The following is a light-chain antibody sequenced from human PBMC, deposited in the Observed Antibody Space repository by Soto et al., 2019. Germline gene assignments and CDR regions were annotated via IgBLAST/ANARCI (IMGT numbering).Light chain of an antibody. CDR3: QQRSNWPTWT. V-gene: IGKV3-11*01. Sequence: EIVFTQSPATLSLSPGERATLSCRASQSVSSYLAWYQQKPGQAPRLLIYDASNRANGIPDRFSGSGSGTNLTLTISSLEPEDFAVYDCQQRSNWPTWTFGQGTKVDIK. J-gene: IGKJ1*01. CDR2: DAS. CDR1: QSVSSY.